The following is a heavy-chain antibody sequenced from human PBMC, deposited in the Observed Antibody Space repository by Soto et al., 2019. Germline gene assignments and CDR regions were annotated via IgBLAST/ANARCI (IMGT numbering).Heavy chain of an antibody. D-gene: IGHD6-19*01. J-gene: IGHJ3*02. CDR3: ARDLLQWLVGLDAFDI. CDR1: GYTFXSYG. CDR2: ISAYNGNT. Sequence: ASVKLSCKASGYTFXSYGISWVRQAPGQGLEWMGWISAYNGNTNYAQKLQGRVTMTTDTSTSTAYMEPRSLRSDDTAVYYCARDLLQWLVGLDAFDIWGQGTMVTVSS. V-gene: IGHV1-18*01.